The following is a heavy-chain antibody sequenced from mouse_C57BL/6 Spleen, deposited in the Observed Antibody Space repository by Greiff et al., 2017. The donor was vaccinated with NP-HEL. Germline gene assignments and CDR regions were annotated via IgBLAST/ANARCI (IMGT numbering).Heavy chain of an antibody. CDR3: ASGGTTVATSRFAY. D-gene: IGHD1-1*01. V-gene: IGHV2-6*01. CDR2: IWGVGST. CDR1: GFSLTSYG. Sequence: QVQLKESGPGLVAPSQSLSITCTVSGFSLTSYGVDWVRQSPGKGLEWLGVIWGVGSTNYNSALKSRLSISKDNSKSQVFLKMNSLQTDDTAMDYCASGGTTVATSRFAYWGQGTLVTVSA. J-gene: IGHJ3*01.